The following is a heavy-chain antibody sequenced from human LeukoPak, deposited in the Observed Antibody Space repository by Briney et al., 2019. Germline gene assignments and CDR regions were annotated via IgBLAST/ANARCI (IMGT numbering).Heavy chain of an antibody. Sequence: PSETLSLTCTVSGYSISSVYYWGWIRQPPGKGLEWIGSIYHSRSTYYNPSLKSRVTISVDTSKNQFSLKLSSVTAADTAVYYCARHRGPYSSSWYAVDYWGQGALVTVSS. V-gene: IGHV4-38-2*02. CDR3: ARHRGPYSSSWYAVDY. CDR2: IYHSRST. D-gene: IGHD6-13*01. CDR1: GYSISSVYY. J-gene: IGHJ4*02.